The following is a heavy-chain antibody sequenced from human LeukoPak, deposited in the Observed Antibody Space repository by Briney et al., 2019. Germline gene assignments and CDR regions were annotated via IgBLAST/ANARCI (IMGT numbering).Heavy chain of an antibody. CDR3: ARDPYNGAYSEGYYYYYMDV. CDR1: GITFSNYN. J-gene: IGHJ6*03. CDR2: ITSSSSYT. D-gene: IGHD1-1*01. Sequence: PGGSLRLSCAAPGITFSNYNMNWVRQAPGKGLEWISSITSSSSYTFYADSVKGRFTISRDNAKNSLYLQMNSLRVGDTAIYYCARDPYNGAYSEGYYYYYMDVWGKGTTVTVSS. V-gene: IGHV3-21*01.